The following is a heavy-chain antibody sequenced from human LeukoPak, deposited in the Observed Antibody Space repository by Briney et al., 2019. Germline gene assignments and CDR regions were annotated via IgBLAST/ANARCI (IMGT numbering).Heavy chain of an antibody. CDR1: GGSISSYC. V-gene: IGHV4-59*08. Sequence: SETLSLTCTVSGGSISSYCWSWIRQPPGKGLEWIGYIYYSGSTNYNPSLKSRVTISVDTSKNQFSLKLSSVTAADTAVYYCARHAITGTYYFDYWGQGTLVTVSS. CDR3: ARHAITGTYYFDY. CDR2: IYYSGST. D-gene: IGHD1-7*01. J-gene: IGHJ4*02.